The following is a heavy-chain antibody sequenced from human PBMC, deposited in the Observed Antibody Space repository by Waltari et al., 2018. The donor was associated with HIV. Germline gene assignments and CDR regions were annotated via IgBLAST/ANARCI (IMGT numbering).Heavy chain of an antibody. J-gene: IGHJ4*02. Sequence: EVQLVESGGGLIQPGGSLRLSCAAYGFTVRSSFIGWVRQAPGKGLEWVSVIYNAGSTYYAESVRGRFTISRDTSKNTVSLQMKSLRADDTAVYYCERVYSYGYFDYWGQGTLVTVSS. CDR2: IYNAGST. V-gene: IGHV3-53*01. CDR3: ERVYSYGYFDY. CDR1: GFTVRSSF. D-gene: IGHD5-18*01.